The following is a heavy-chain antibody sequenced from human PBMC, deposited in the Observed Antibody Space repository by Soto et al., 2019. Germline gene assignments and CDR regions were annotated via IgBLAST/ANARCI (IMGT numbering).Heavy chain of an antibody. CDR1: GCSISSDDYY. CDR2: IYYTGRT. Sequence: PXETLSLTCTVSGCSISSDDYYWSWIRQPPGKGLEWIGYIYYTGRTSYNPSLSGRLTISVDTSKSHFSLRLSSVTAADTAVYYCARDRANTPDYFDFWGQGTLVTV. CDR3: ARDRANTPDYFDF. V-gene: IGHV4-30-4*01. J-gene: IGHJ4*02.